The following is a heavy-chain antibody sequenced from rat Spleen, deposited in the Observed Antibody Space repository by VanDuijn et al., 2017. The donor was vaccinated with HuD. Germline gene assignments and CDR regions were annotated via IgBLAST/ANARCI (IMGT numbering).Heavy chain of an antibody. CDR1: GFTFSNFG. J-gene: IGHJ3*01. V-gene: IGHV5-19*01. CDR3: ARQDNLVGFAY. Sequence: EVQLVESGGGLVQPGRSLKLSCAASGFTFSNFGMHWIRQAPTKGLEWVASISVSGGSTYYRDSVKGRFTLSRENSKSTLYLQMDSLRSEDTATYYCARQDNLVGFAYWGQATLVTVSS. CDR2: ISVSGGST. D-gene: IGHD1-10*01.